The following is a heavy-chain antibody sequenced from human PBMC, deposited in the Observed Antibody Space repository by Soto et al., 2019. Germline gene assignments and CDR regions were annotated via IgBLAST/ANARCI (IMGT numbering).Heavy chain of an antibody. J-gene: IGHJ4*02. CDR3: VKSLSGLLSFGDFNY. CDR2: ISSNGGST. CDR1: GFTFSSYA. V-gene: IGHV3-64D*06. D-gene: IGHD2-15*01. Sequence: PGGSLRLSCSASGFTFSSYAMHWVRQAPGKGLEYVSAISSNGGSTYYADSVKGRFTISRDNSKNTLYLQMSSLRAEDTAVYYCVKSLSGLLSFGDFNYWGQGALVTVSS.